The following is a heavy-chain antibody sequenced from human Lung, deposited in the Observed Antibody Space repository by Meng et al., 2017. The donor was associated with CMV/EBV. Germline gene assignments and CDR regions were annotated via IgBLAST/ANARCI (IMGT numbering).Heavy chain of an antibody. CDR1: GSSVSSGSYY. D-gene: IGHD3-3*01. CDR3: ARELYDFWSGYYFYYYGMDV. CDR2: IYYSGST. V-gene: IGHV4-61*01. Sequence: SCTVSGSSVSSGSYYWSWIRQPPGKGLEWIGYIYYSGSTNYNPSLKSRVIISVDTSKNQFSLKLSSVTAADMAVYYCARELYDFWSGYYFYYYGMDVWXQATTVTVSS. J-gene: IGHJ6*02.